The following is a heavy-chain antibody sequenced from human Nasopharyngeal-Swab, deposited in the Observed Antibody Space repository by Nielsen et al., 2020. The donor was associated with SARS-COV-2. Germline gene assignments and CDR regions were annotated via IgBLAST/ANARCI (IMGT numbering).Heavy chain of an antibody. CDR3: ARGGHRDYYGSRGVNYFDY. V-gene: IGHV5-10-1*04. D-gene: IGHD3-10*01. CDR2: IDPSDSYT. Sequence: VRQMPGKGLEWMGRIDPSDSYTNYSPSFQGQVTISADKSISTAYLQWSSLKASDTAMYYCARGGHRDYYGSRGVNYFDYWGQGTLVTVSS. J-gene: IGHJ4*02.